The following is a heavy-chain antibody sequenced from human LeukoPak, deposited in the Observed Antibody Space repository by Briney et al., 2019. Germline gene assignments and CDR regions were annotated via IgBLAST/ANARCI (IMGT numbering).Heavy chain of an antibody. V-gene: IGHV3-11*04. CDR1: GFTFSDYY. J-gene: IGHJ4*02. CDR2: ISSSGSTI. CDR3: ARTWWQWLADIDY. Sequence: GGSLRLSCAASGFTFSDYYMSWIRQAPGKGLEWVSYISSSGSTIYYADSVKGRFTISRGNAKNSLYLQMNSLRAEDTAVYYCARTWWQWLADIDYWGQGTLVTVSS. D-gene: IGHD6-19*01.